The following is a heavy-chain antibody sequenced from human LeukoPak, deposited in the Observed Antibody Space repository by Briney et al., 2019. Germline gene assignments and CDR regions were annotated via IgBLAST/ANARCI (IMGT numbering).Heavy chain of an antibody. CDR2: VFYTGKT. V-gene: IGHV4-39*07. J-gene: IGHJ4*02. CDR1: GGSVSTSDYY. CDR3: ARVFDS. Sequence: SETLSLTCTVSGGSVSTSDYYWGWIRQSPVKGLEWIGDVFYTGKTNYNPSLRGRATISIDTSKNQFSLKWTYVTVADTAVYYCARVFDSWGQGTLVTVSS.